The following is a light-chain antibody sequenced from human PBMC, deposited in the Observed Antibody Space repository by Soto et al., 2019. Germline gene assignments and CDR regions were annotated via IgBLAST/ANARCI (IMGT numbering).Light chain of an antibody. J-gene: IGKJ1*01. CDR2: GAS. CDR1: QSVSSTY. Sequence: VLTQSPGTLSLSPGERATLSCRASQSVSSTYLAWYQLKPGQAPRLLIYGASSRATGIPDRFSGRGSGTDFTLTISRLEPEDFAVYYCQQFGSSPRTFGQGTKVEI. V-gene: IGKV3-20*01. CDR3: QQFGSSPRT.